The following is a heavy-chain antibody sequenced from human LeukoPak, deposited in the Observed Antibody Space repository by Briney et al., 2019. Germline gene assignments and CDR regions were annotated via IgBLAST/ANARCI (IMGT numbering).Heavy chain of an antibody. CDR1: GFTFSSYV. CDR3: AELGITMIGGV. V-gene: IGHV3-23*01. CDR2: ISGSGGSR. Sequence: GGSLRLSCAASGFTFSSYVMSWVRQAPGKGLEWVSAISGSGGSRYYADSVKGRFTISRDNAKNSLYLQMNSLRAEDTAVYYCAELGITMIGGVWGKGTTVTISS. J-gene: IGHJ6*04. D-gene: IGHD3-10*02.